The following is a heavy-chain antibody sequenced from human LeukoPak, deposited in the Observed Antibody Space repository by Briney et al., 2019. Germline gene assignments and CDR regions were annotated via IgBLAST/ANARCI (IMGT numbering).Heavy chain of an antibody. D-gene: IGHD3-9*01. CDR2: FDPEDGET. CDR3: ATDQRVYYDILTGYYNDSVY. CDR1: GYTLTELS. J-gene: IGHJ4*02. V-gene: IGHV1-24*01. Sequence: ASVKVSCKVSGYTLTELSMHWVRQAPGKGFEWMGGFDPEDGETIYAQKFQGRVTMTEDTSTDTAYMELSSLRSEDTAVYYCATDQRVYYDILTGYYNDSVYWGQGTLVTVSS.